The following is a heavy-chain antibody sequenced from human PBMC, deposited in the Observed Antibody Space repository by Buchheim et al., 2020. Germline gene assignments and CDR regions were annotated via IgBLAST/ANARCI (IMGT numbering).Heavy chain of an antibody. Sequence: EVQLVQSGGGLVQPGGSLRLSCAASGFTFSNYWFHWIRQDPGKGLVWVSRINRDGSTRNYADSVRGRFAVSRDNAKNTLYLQINSLRGEDAAVYYCAGAPDCGGYSCNSFPYYGLDVWGQGAT. CDR1: GFTFSNYW. D-gene: IGHD2-21*01. V-gene: IGHV3-74*01. J-gene: IGHJ6*02. CDR2: INRDGSTR. CDR3: AGAPDCGGYSCNSFPYYGLDV.